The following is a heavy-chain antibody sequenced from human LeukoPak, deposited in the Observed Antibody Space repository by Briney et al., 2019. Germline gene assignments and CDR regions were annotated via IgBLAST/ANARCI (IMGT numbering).Heavy chain of an antibody. CDR3: ASLVPYYGSGSHGSANFDY. CDR2: INHSGST. CDR1: GGSLSAYY. J-gene: IGHJ4*02. V-gene: IGHV4-34*01. D-gene: IGHD3-10*01. Sequence: SETLSLTCAVYGGSLSAYYWSWIRQPPGKGLEWIGEINHSGSTNYNPSLKSRVTISVDTSKNQFSLKLSSVTAADTAVYYCASLVPYYGSGSHGSANFDYWGQGTLVTVSS.